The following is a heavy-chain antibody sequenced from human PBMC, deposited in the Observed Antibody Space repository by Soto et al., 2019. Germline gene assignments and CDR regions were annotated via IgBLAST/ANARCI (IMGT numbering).Heavy chain of an antibody. CDR1: GGSFSGYY. D-gene: IGHD2-15*01. CDR2: INHSGST. J-gene: IGHJ4*02. CDR3: GGGLLADFDY. Sequence: SETLSLTCAVYGGSFSGYYWSWIRQPPGKGLEWIGEINHSGSTNYNPSLKSRVTISVDTSKNQFSLKLSSVTAADTAVYYCGGGLLADFDYWGQGTLVTVS. V-gene: IGHV4-34*01.